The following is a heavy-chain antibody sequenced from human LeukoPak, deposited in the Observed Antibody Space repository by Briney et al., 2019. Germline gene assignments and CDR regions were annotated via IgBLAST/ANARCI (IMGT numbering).Heavy chain of an antibody. CDR3: TRGRFSMLTETYFFDS. CDR1: GGSISSYY. CDR2: IYFSGST. Sequence: PSETLSLTCTVSGGSISSYYWTWVRQPPGKALEWVGYIYFSGSTNYNPSLESRLTISLDTPKKRFSLNLTSVTAADTATYYCTRGRFSMLTETYFFDSWGQGSLVIVSS. D-gene: IGHD2-8*01. J-gene: IGHJ4*02. V-gene: IGHV4-59*01.